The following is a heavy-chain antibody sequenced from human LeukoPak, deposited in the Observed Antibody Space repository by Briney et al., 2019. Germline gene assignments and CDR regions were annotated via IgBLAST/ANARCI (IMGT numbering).Heavy chain of an antibody. CDR2: ISANNGDT. CDR1: GYTFISYG. V-gene: IGHV1-18*01. J-gene: IGHJ4*02. Sequence: ASVKVSCKASGYTFISYGITWMRPAPGQGREWMGWISANNGDTDYPQKFQGRVTMTTDTYTTTAYMELRSLRSDDTATYYCARESHITREDYWGQGTLVTVSS. CDR3: ARESHITREDY. D-gene: IGHD1-14*01.